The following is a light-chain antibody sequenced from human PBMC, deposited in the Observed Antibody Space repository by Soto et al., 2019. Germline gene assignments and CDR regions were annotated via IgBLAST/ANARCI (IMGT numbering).Light chain of an antibody. J-gene: IGKJ1*01. CDR1: QSVSSIY. CDR3: QQYHNWPSWT. V-gene: IGKV3-20*01. Sequence: EIVLTQSPGTLSLSPGERATLSCRASQSVSSIYLAWYQQKPGQAPRLLIYGASSRPTGIPDRFSGSGSGTDFTLTISRLEPEDFAVYYCQQYHNWPSWTFGQGTKVDIK. CDR2: GAS.